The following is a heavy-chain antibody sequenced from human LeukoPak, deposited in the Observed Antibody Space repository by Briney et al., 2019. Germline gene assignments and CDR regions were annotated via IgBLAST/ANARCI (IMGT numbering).Heavy chain of an antibody. V-gene: IGHV4-61*01. D-gene: IGHD6-13*01. Sequence: PSETLSLTCTVSGGSVSSGSYYWSWIRQPPGKGLEWIGYIYYSGSTNYNPSLKSRVTISVDTSKNQFSLKLSSVTAADTAVYYCARETAGIDYWGQGTLATVSS. CDR1: GGSVSSGSYY. CDR2: IYYSGST. CDR3: ARETAGIDY. J-gene: IGHJ4*02.